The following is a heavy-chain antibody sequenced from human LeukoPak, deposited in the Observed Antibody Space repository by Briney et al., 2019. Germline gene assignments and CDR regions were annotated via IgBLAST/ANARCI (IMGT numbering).Heavy chain of an antibody. CDR2: ISGSGGST. CDR1: GFTFSSYA. V-gene: IGHV3-23*01. D-gene: IGHD3-16*02. Sequence: GGSLRLSCAASGFTFSSYAMSWVRQAPGKGLEWVSAISGSGGSTYYADSVKGWFTISRDNSKNTLYLQMNSLRAEDTAVYYCARDSKMGELSFSDYWGQGTLVTVSS. J-gene: IGHJ4*02. CDR3: ARDSKMGELSFSDY.